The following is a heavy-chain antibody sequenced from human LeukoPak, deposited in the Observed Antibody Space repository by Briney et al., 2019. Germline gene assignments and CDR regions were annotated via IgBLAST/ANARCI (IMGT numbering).Heavy chain of an antibody. CDR2: IYYSGST. J-gene: IGHJ5*02. CDR3: ARGKRGTGTTFRGLVCWFDP. Sequence: SETLSLTCTVSGDSINSSSYYWDWIRQPPGKGLEWIGSIYYSGSTYYNPSLKSRVTISVDTSKNQFSLKLSSVTAADTAVYYCARGKRGTGTTFRGLVCWFDPWGQGTLVTVSS. D-gene: IGHD1-7*01. V-gene: IGHV4-39*07. CDR1: GDSINSSSYY.